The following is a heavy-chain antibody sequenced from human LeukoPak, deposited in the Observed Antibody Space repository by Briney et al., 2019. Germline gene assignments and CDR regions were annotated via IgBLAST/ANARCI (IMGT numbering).Heavy chain of an antibody. V-gene: IGHV3-11*04. CDR3: ASPTLPQNRFDP. CDR2: ISSSGSTI. J-gene: IGHJ5*02. Sequence: TGGSLRLSCAASGFAFSDYYMSWIRQAPGKGLEWVSYISSSGSTIYYADSVKGRFTISRDNAKNSLYLQMNSLRAEDTAVYYCASPTLPQNRFDPWGQGTLVTVSS. CDR1: GFAFSDYY.